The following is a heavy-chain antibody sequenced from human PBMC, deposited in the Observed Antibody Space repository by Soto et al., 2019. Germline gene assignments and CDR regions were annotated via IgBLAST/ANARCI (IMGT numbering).Heavy chain of an antibody. Sequence: GGSLRLSCAASGFTFDDYGMSWVRQAPGKGLEWVSGINWNGGSTGYADSVKGRFTISRDNAKNSLYLQMNSLRAEDTALYYCARDEGYGSGDYYGMYGWGQGTTVTVSS. CDR2: INWNGGST. CDR3: ARDEGYGSGDYYGMYG. V-gene: IGHV3-20*04. D-gene: IGHD3-10*01. J-gene: IGHJ6*01. CDR1: GFTFDDYG.